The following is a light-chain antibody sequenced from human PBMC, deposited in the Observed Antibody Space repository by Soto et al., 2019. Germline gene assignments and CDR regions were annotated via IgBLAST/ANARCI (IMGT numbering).Light chain of an antibody. CDR1: SSNIGSNY. Sequence: QSVLTQPPSASGTPGQRVTISCSGSSSNIGSNYVYWYQQLPGTAPKLLIYRNNQRHSGVPDRFSGSKSGTSASLAISGLHSEDEADYYCAAWDDSLSGPVVFGGGTQLTV. J-gene: IGLJ2*01. CDR3: AAWDDSLSGPVV. CDR2: RNN. V-gene: IGLV1-47*01.